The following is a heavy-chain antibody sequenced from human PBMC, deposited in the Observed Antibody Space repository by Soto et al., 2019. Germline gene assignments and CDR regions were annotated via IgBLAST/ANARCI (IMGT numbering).Heavy chain of an antibody. V-gene: IGHV4-34*01. CDR1: GGSFSGYY. Sequence: PSETLSLTCAVYGGSFSGYYWSWIRQPPGKGLEWIGEINHSGSTNYNPSLKSRVTISVDTSKNQFSLKLSSVTAADTAVYYCARSPAYGDYANLDTWGQGTLVTGSS. D-gene: IGHD4-17*01. CDR3: ARSPAYGDYANLDT. CDR2: INHSGST. J-gene: IGHJ5*02.